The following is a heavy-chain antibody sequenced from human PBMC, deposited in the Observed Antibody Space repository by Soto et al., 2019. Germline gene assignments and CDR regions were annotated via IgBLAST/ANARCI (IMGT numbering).Heavy chain of an antibody. D-gene: IGHD6-13*01. J-gene: IGHJ1*01. Sequence: EVQLLESGGGLVQPGGSLRLSCAASGFTFSTYAMNWVRQAPGKGLEWVSLIISSGGSTYYAASVKDRFTISRDNSKITLYLQMNSLRADDKAVYYIAKAEGSSYGTEYYQHWGQGTLVSVSS. V-gene: IGHV3-23*01. CDR3: AKAEGSSYGTEYYQH. CDR2: IISSGGST. CDR1: GFTFSTYA.